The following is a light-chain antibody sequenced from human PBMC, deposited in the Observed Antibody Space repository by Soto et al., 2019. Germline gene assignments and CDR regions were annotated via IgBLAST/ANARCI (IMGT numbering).Light chain of an antibody. CDR1: QSISSS. J-gene: IGKJ1*01. Sequence: DIQMTQSPSTLSASVGDRVTSTCRATQSISSSLAWYQQKPGKAPKLLIYKASSLESGVPSRFSGSGSGTEFTLTISSLQPDDFATYYCQQYNSYPKTFGQGTKVDI. CDR2: KAS. V-gene: IGKV1-5*03. CDR3: QQYNSYPKT.